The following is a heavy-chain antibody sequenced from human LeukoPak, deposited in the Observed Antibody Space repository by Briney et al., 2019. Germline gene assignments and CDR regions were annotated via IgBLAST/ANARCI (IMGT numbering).Heavy chain of an antibody. CDR3: ARQVDNNWFDS. CDR2: INPNSGVT. Sequence: ASVKVSCKASGYTFTGYYMHWVRQAPGQGLEWMGWINPNSGVTKYAQKFQGRVAMTRDTSISTAYLELNRLSSDDSAVFYCARQVDNNWFDSWGQGTLVTVSS. D-gene: IGHD3-9*01. J-gene: IGHJ5*01. V-gene: IGHV1-2*02. CDR1: GYTFTGYY.